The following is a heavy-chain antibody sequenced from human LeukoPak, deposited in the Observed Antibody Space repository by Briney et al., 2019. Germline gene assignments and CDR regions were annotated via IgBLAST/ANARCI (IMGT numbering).Heavy chain of an antibody. J-gene: IGHJ4*02. Sequence: ASVKVSCKASGYTFTGYYMHWVRQAPGQGLEWMGRIIPILGIANYAQKFQGRVTITADKSTSTAYMELSSLRSEDTAVYYCARSFESGNDYWGQGTLVTVSS. D-gene: IGHD1-1*01. CDR2: IIPILGIA. V-gene: IGHV1-69*02. CDR1: GYTFTGYY. CDR3: ARSFESGNDY.